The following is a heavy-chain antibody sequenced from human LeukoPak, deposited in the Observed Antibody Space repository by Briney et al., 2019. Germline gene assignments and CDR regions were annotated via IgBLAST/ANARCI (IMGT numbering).Heavy chain of an antibody. V-gene: IGHV4-34*01. CDR2: INHSGST. D-gene: IGHD3-10*01. CDR1: GGPFSGYY. J-gene: IGHJ5*02. Sequence: SETLSLTCAVYGGPFSGYYWSWIRQPPGKGLEWIGEINHSGSTNYNPSLKSRVTISVDTSKNQFSLKLSSVTAADTAVYYCARESYSGSGSYYTSWFDPWGQGTLVTVSS. CDR3: ARESYSGSGSYYTSWFDP.